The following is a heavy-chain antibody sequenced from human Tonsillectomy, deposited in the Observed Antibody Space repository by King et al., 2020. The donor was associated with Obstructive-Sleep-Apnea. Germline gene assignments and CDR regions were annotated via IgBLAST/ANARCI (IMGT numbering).Heavy chain of an antibody. D-gene: IGHD6-19*01. V-gene: IGHV1-18*01. CDR2: INPNNGNT. J-gene: IGHJ4*02. CDR3: STFSSAWYFGY. CDR1: GYTFGTYG. Sequence: VQLVESGAEVKKPGASVKVSCKTSGYTFGTYGITWVRQAPGQGLEWMGWINPNNGNTDYAQKLQGRVTMTTDASTTTAYMELRSLGSDDTAVDYWSTFSSAWYFGYWGQGTLGTLSS.